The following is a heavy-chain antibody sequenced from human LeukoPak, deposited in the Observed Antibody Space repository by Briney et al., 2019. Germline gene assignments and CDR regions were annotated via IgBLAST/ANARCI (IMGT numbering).Heavy chain of an antibody. CDR1: GYTLTELS. CDR3: ATWGSGWTDAFDI. D-gene: IGHD6-19*01. J-gene: IGHJ3*02. CDR2: FDPEDGET. Sequence: ASVKVSCKVSGYTLTELSMHWVRQAPGKGLEWMGGFDPEDGETIYAQKFQGRVTMTEDTSTDTAYMELSSLRSKDTAVYYCATWGSGWTDAFDIWGQGTMVTVSS. V-gene: IGHV1-24*01.